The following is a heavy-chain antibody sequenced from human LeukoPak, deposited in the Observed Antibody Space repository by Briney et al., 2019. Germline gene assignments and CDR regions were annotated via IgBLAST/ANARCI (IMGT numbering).Heavy chain of an antibody. J-gene: IGHJ4*02. CDR1: GYAFKPDS. V-gene: IGHV5-51*01. D-gene: IGHD1-26*01. Sequence: GESLKISCHAYGYAFKPDSPGGAWQMPGKGLEWMGMIYPGDSDSRYSPSLRGQVTISADKSISTAYLQWTTLKATDTGIYICARPNTQELDFWGQGTLVTVSS. CDR2: IYPGDSDS. CDR3: ARPNTQELDF.